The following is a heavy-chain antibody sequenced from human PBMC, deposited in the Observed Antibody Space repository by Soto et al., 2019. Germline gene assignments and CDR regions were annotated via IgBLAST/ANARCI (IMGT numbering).Heavy chain of an antibody. Sequence: QLQLQESGPGLVKPSETLSLTCTVSGGSISSTGYHWGWIRQPPGKGLEWIGNIYYSGTTHYNPSLQGRVIMSVDPSNYPFSLTLNSVTAADTAVYFCARYCTGTSCYGGAAGTGDYFDYWGQGTLVTVSS. CDR2: IYYSGTT. CDR1: GGSISSTGYH. J-gene: IGHJ4*02. CDR3: ARYCTGTSCYGGAAGTGDYFDY. D-gene: IGHD2-2*01. V-gene: IGHV4-39*01.